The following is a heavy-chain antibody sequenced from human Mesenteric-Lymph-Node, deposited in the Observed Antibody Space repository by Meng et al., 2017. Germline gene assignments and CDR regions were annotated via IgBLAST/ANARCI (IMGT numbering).Heavy chain of an antibody. CDR2: IYYSGST. CDR3: ARQSNNWINWYFDL. D-gene: IGHD1-1*01. Sequence: QVPLQEPGPGLVKPSQTLSLTCTVSGGSISSGGYYWSWIRQHPGKGLEWIGYIYYSGSTYYNPSLKSLVTISVDTSKNQFSLKLSSVTAADTAVYYCARQSNNWINWYFDLWGRGTLVTVSS. CDR1: GGSISSGGYY. V-gene: IGHV4-31*01. J-gene: IGHJ2*01.